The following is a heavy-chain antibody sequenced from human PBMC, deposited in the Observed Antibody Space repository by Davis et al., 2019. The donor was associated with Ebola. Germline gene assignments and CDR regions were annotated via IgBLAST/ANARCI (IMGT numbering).Heavy chain of an antibody. D-gene: IGHD2-2*01. CDR2: INPSNGGT. J-gene: IGHJ4*02. CDR3: SRGEDCTSTSCETY. CDR1: GYTFTGYY. Sequence: ASVKVSCKASGYTFTGYYMHWVRQAPGQGLERMGRINPSNGGTNYAQKFQGRVTMTRDTSISTVYLELSSLRSDDTAIYYCSRGEDCTSTSCETYWGQGTLVTVSS. V-gene: IGHV1-2*06.